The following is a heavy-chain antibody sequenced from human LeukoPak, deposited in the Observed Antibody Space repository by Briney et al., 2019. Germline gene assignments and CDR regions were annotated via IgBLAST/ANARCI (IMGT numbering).Heavy chain of an antibody. J-gene: IGHJ5*02. CDR2: INHSGST. V-gene: IGHV4-34*01. CDR1: GGSFSGYY. Sequence: SETLSLTCAVYGGSFSGYYWSWIRQPPGKGLEWIGEINHSGSTNYNPSLKSRVTISVDTSKNQFSLKLSSVIAADTAVYYCARGKTGYSSKKNWFDPWGQGTLVTVSS. CDR3: ARGKTGYSSKKNWFDP. D-gene: IGHD6-13*01.